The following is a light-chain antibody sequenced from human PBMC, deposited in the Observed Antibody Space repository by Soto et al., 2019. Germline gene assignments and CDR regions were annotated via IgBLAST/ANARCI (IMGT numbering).Light chain of an antibody. J-gene: IGLJ1*01. CDR2: DTT. CDR1: TGAVTNGHY. V-gene: IGLV7-46*01. Sequence: QAVVTQEPSLTVSPGWTVTLTCGSSTGAVTNGHYPYWFQQKPGQAPRKLIYDTTNRHPWTPARFSGSLLGGKAALTLSGEQPEDEAEYYSLPSYNGVYVFGNGTKLTVL. CDR3: LPSYNGVYV.